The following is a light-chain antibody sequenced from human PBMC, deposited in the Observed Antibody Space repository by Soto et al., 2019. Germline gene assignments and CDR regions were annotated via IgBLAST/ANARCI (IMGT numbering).Light chain of an antibody. J-gene: IGKJ5*01. Sequence: EIVLTQSPATLSLSPGERATLSCRASQSVSSYLAWYQQKPGQAPRLLIYDASNRATGIPARFSGSGSGTEFTLTISSLQPEDFAVYYCQQYSNWPPITFGQGTRLEIK. CDR1: QSVSSY. V-gene: IGKV3-11*01. CDR3: QQYSNWPPIT. CDR2: DAS.